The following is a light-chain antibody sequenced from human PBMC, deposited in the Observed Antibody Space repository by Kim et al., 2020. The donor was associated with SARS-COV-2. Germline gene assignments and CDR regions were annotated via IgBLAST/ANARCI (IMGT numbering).Light chain of an antibody. V-gene: IGKV3-15*01. J-gene: IGKJ1*01. CDR1: HTVSST. CDR2: GAS. CDR3: QHQGA. Sequence: PPLSVPPGETATLSCRASHTVSSTLPCYQQTPGPAPTLLIYGASTSATGIPARFSGSGSGTEFTLTISSLQSEDFAVYYCQHQGAFGQGTKVDIK.